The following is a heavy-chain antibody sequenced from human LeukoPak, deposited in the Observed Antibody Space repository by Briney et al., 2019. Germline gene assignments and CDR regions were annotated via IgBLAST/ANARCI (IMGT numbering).Heavy chain of an antibody. Sequence: SETLSLTCTVSGGSISSGDYYWSWIRQPPGKGLEWIGYIYYSGSTYYNPSLKSRVTISVDTSKNQFSLKLSSVTAADTAVYYCARVIGGENWFDPWGQGTLVTVSS. CDR2: IYYSGST. CDR3: ARVIGGENWFDP. CDR1: GGSISSGDYY. V-gene: IGHV4-30-4*08. D-gene: IGHD3-16*01. J-gene: IGHJ5*02.